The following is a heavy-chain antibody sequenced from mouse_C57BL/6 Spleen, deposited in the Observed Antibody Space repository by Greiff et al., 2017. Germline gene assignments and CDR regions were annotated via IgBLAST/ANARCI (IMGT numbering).Heavy chain of an antibody. D-gene: IGHD2-2*01. V-gene: IGHV1-74*01. CDR2: IHPSDSDT. CDR3: AMGRIYGYDVGFAY. CDR1: AYTFTSYW. Sequence: QVQLQQPGAELVKPGASVKVSCKASAYTFTSYWMHWVKQRPGQGLEWIGRIHPSDSDTNYNQKFKGKATLTVDKSSSTAYMQLSSLTSEDSAVYYCAMGRIYGYDVGFAYWGQGTLVTVSA. J-gene: IGHJ3*01.